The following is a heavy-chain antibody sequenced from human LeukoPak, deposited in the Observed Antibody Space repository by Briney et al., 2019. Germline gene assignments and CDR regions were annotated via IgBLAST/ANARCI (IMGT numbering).Heavy chain of an antibody. Sequence: PGGSLRPSCAASGFTFSSYLMSWVRQAPGKGLEWVANIKQDGSEKYYVDSVKGRFTISRDNAKNSLYLQMNSLRAEDTAVYYCARVTMVRGVIIPYFDYWGQGTLVTVSS. CDR3: ARVTMVRGVIIPYFDY. CDR1: GFTFSSYL. V-gene: IGHV3-7*01. J-gene: IGHJ4*02. D-gene: IGHD3-10*01. CDR2: IKQDGSEK.